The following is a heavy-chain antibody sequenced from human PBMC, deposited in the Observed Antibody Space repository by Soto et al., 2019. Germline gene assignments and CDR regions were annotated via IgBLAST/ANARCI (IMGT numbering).Heavy chain of an antibody. CDR2: INPNSGGT. J-gene: IGHJ4*02. Sequence: ASVKVSCKASGYTFTGYHMHWVRQAPGQGLEWMGWINPNSGGTNYAQKFQGRVTMTRDTSISTAYMELSRLRSDDTAVYYCARDRNWNYPPDYWGQGTLVTVSS. V-gene: IGHV1-2*02. CDR1: GYTFTGYH. CDR3: ARDRNWNYPPDY. D-gene: IGHD1-7*01.